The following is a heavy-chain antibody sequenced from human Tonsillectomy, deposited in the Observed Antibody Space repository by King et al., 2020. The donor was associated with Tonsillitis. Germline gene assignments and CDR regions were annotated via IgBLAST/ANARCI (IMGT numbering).Heavy chain of an antibody. CDR3: AIHCSGGSCYSYGMDV. Sequence: VQLQQWGAGLLKPSETLSLTCAVYGGSFSGYYWSWIRQPPGKELEWIGEINHSGSTNYNPSLKSRVTISVDTSKNQFSLKLSSVTAADTAVYYCAIHCSGGSCYSYGMDVWGQGTTVTVSS. CDR1: GGSFSGYY. V-gene: IGHV4-34*01. J-gene: IGHJ6*02. D-gene: IGHD2-15*01. CDR2: INHSGST.